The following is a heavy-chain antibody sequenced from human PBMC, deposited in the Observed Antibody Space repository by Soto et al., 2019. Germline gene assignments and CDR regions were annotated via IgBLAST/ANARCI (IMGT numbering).Heavy chain of an antibody. V-gene: IGHV3-7*01. D-gene: IGHD6-25*01. J-gene: IGHJ5*02. Sequence: EVQLVESGGGVVQPGGSLRLSCAASGFTFSSYWMTWVRLAPGKGLEWVSNIKEEGSEKYYVDSVRGRFTIFRDDATNSLYLQMNSLRAADPDIDDCARGVGRLYPWGQGPLVTFSS. CDR2: IKEEGSEK. CDR3: ARGVGRLYP. CDR1: GFTFSSYW.